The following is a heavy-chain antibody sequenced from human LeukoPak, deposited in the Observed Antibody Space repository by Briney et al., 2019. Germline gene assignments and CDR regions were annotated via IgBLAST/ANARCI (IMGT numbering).Heavy chain of an antibody. V-gene: IGHV3-7*01. Sequence: GGSLRLSCAASGFTFSSYWMTWVRQAPGKGLEWVANIKQDGSAKYYVDSLRGRFSISRDNVKNSLFFQMNSLSAEDTAVYYCARCPYDSSGYYSVPSHLDYWGQGTLVTVSS. CDR3: ARCPYDSSGYYSVPSHLDY. CDR1: GFTFSSYW. J-gene: IGHJ4*02. CDR2: IKQDGSAK. D-gene: IGHD3-22*01.